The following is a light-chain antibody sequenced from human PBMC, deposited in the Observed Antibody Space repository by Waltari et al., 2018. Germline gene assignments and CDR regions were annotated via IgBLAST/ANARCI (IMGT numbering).Light chain of an antibody. Sequence: DIQMTQPPSTLSASVGERVTITCRASRSLSTWLAWYQQKPGKAPQLLIYEASNLENGVPSRFSGSGSGTDFTLTISSLQADDFATYYCQQYDSDSITFGQGTKLEI. J-gene: IGKJ2*01. V-gene: IGKV1-5*03. CDR2: EAS. CDR1: RSLSTW. CDR3: QQYDSDSIT.